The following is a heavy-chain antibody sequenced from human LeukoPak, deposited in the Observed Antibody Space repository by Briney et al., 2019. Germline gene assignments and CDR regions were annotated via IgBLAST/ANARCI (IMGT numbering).Heavy chain of an antibody. CDR1: GGPISSYY. CDR3: ARDAATYSSGWYFGAFDI. J-gene: IGHJ3*02. Sequence: SETLSLTCTVSGGPISSYYWSWIRQPPGKGLEWIGYIYYSGSTNYNPSLKSRVTIPVDTSKNQFSLTLSSVTAADTAVYYCARDAATYSSGWYFGAFDIWGQGAMVTVSS. V-gene: IGHV4-59*01. CDR2: IYYSGST. D-gene: IGHD6-19*01.